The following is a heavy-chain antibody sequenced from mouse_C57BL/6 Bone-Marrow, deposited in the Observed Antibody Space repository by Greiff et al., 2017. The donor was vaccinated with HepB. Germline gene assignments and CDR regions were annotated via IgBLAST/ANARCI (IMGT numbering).Heavy chain of an antibody. CDR2: IYPGNSDT. J-gene: IGHJ4*01. CDR3: TRNDYLYYYAMDY. CDR1: GYTFTSYW. D-gene: IGHD2-4*01. Sequence: EVQLQQSGTVLARPGASVKMSCKTSGYTFTSYWMHWVKQRPGQGLEWIGAIYPGNSDTSYNQKFKGKAKLTAVISASTAYMELSSLTNEDSAVYYCTRNDYLYYYAMDYWGQGTSVTVSS. V-gene: IGHV1-5*01.